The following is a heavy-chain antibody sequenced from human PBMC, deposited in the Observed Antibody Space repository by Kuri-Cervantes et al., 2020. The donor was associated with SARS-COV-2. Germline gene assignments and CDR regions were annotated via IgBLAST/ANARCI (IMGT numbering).Heavy chain of an antibody. CDR3: ARASSEIMITFGGVIGWFDP. CDR2: ISSSSSTI. CDR1: GFTFSSYS. V-gene: IGHV3-48*04. D-gene: IGHD3-16*01. Sequence: GESLKISCAASGFTFSSYSMNWVRQAPGKGLEWVSYISSSSSTIYYADSVKGRFTTSRDNAKNSLYLQMNSLRAEDTAVYYCARASSEIMITFGGVIGWFDPWGQGTLVTVSS. J-gene: IGHJ5*02.